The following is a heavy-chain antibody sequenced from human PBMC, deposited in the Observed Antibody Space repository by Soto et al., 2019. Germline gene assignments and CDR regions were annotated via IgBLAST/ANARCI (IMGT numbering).Heavy chain of an antibody. J-gene: IGHJ1*01. CDR3: ARDILGGYYDFSH. D-gene: IGHD3-3*01. V-gene: IGHV3-66*01. CDR2: ISSDDST. CDR1: GFIVNNIF. Sequence: GGSLRLSCAASGFIVNNIFMTWVRQAPGKGLEWLSTISSDDSTYYADSVKGRFTISRDSSKNTLYLQMNSLRAEDTAVYHCARDILGGYYDFSHGGQGTLVTVSS.